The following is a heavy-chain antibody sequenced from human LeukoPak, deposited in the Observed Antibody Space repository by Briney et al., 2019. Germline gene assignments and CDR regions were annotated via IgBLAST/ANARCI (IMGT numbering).Heavy chain of an antibody. V-gene: IGHV3-13*01. CDR1: GFTLGSHD. J-gene: IGHJ4*02. CDR2: VSSGFHA. Sequence: GGSLRLSCTASGFTLGSHDMHWVRQIPGQGLEWVAAVSSGFHAFFADSVQGRFTISRDNSKNTVYLQMNSLRAEDTAVYYCATGSPGIAAAAGARNYWGQGTLVTVSS. CDR3: ATGSPGIAAAAGARNY. D-gene: IGHD6-25*01.